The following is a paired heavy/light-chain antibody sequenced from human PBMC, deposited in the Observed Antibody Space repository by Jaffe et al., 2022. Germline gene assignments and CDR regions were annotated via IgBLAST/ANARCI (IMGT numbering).Light chain of an antibody. V-gene: IGKV3-20*01. Sequence: EIVLTQSPGTLSLFPGERATLSCRASQTISSNYLAWYQQKRGQPPRLLIYAASSRATGIPEYFSGSGSGTDFTLTISRLDPEDSAVFYCQFFGSSSYTFGQGTKLEIK. CDR2: AAS. J-gene: IGKJ2*01. CDR1: QTISSNY. CDR3: QFFGSSSYT.
Heavy chain of an antibody. J-gene: IGHJ4*02. Sequence: EAELVESGGGLVQPGGSLRLSCAASGFTFSNYWMHWVRQAPGKGLVWVARIYNDGTMTNYADFVQGRFTISRDNAKNTLYLQLNSLSAEDTALYYCVRYWGSGYIPFDYWGQGTLVTVSS. D-gene: IGHD3-22*01. CDR1: GFTFSNYW. CDR2: IYNDGTMT. V-gene: IGHV3-74*01. CDR3: VRYWGSGYIPFDY.